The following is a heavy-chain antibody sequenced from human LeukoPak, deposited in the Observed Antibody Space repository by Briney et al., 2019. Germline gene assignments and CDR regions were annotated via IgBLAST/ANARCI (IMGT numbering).Heavy chain of an antibody. CDR1: GGSISGYY. CDR3: ARGGYGDPFDY. Sequence: SETLSLTCTVSGGSISGYYWSWIRQPAGKGLEWIGRVYTSDSTNYNPSLKSRVTMSIDTSKKQFSLKLRSVTAADTAVYYCARGGYGDPFDYWGQGTLVTVSS. V-gene: IGHV4-4*07. D-gene: IGHD4-17*01. CDR2: VYTSDST. J-gene: IGHJ4*02.